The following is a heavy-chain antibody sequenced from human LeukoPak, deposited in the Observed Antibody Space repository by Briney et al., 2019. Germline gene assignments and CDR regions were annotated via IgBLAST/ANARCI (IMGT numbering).Heavy chain of an antibody. Sequence: PSETLSLTCTVSGGSISTYYWSWIRQPPGKGLEWIGQIYYSGGTNYNPSLRSRLTISVDTSKNQFSLKLSSVTAADTAVYYCARRGVRYFDWLPHHDAFDIWGQGTMVTVSS. V-gene: IGHV4-59*12. CDR1: GGSISTYY. CDR3: ARRGVRYFDWLPHHDAFDI. J-gene: IGHJ3*02. D-gene: IGHD3-9*01. CDR2: IYYSGGT.